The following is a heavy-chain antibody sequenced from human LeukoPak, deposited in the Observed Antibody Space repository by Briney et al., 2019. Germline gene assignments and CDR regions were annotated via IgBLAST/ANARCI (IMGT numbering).Heavy chain of an antibody. D-gene: IGHD2-15*01. V-gene: IGHV3-23*01. CDR2: ITASGDRT. CDR1: EFSVGSNY. J-gene: IGHJ4*02. CDR3: ARRDIVVIVSASDY. Sequence: GGSLRLSCAASEFSVGSNYMTWVRQAPGKGLEWVSGITASGDRTYYADSVQGRFTMSRDNSKNTVYLQMNSLRVDDTAVYYCARRDIVVIVSASDYWGQGTLVTVSS.